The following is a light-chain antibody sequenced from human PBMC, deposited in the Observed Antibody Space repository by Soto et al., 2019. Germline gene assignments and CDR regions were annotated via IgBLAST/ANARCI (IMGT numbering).Light chain of an antibody. CDR2: DAS. CDR1: QSISSW. Sequence: DIQMTQSPSTLSASVGDRVTITCRASQSISSWLAWYQQKPGKAPKLLIYDASSLESGVPSSFSGSGSGTEFTLTISSMQPDDFATYYCQQYNSFTFGHGTKVDIK. V-gene: IGKV1-5*01. CDR3: QQYNSFT. J-gene: IGKJ1*01.